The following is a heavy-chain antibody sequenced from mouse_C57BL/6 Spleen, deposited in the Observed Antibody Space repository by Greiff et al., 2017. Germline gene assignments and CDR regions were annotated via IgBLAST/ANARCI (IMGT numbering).Heavy chain of an antibody. Sequence: QVQLKESGAELVKPGASVKISCKASGYAFSSYWMNWVKQRPGKGLEWIGQLYPGDGDTNYNGKFKGKATLTADKSSSTAYMQLSSLTSEDSAVYFCARNYDYSAMDYWGQGTSVTVSS. CDR3: ARNYDYSAMDY. CDR2: LYPGDGDT. J-gene: IGHJ4*01. CDR1: GYAFSSYW. D-gene: IGHD2-4*01. V-gene: IGHV1-80*01.